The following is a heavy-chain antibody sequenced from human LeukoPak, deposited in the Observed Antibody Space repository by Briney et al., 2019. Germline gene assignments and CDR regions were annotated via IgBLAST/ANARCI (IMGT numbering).Heavy chain of an antibody. CDR2: MNPNSGNT. V-gene: IGHV1-8*02. J-gene: IGHJ4*02. Sequence: ASVKVSCKASGYTFTGYYMHWVRQAPGQGLEWMGWMNPNSGNTGYAQKFQGRVTMTRNTSISTAYMELSSLRSEDTAVYYCAYSNYPGALGSFDYWGQGTLVTVSS. D-gene: IGHD4-11*01. CDR3: AYSNYPGALGSFDY. CDR1: GYTFTGYY.